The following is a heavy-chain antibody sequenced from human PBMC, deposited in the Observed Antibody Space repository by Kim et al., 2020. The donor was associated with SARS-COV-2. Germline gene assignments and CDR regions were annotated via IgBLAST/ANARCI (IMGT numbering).Heavy chain of an antibody. CDR1: GFIFSSHA. V-gene: IGHV3-30*14. Sequence: GGSLRLSCAASGFIFSSHATHWVRQAPGKGLEWVAKISKDGNRDSHADSVKGRFTISRDNSKNTLFLQMDSLQPEDTAVHYCVREKYGDPGEPGMDDWG. CDR3: VREKYGDPGEPGMDD. CDR2: ISKDGNRD. J-gene: IGHJ6*02. D-gene: IGHD2-21*02.